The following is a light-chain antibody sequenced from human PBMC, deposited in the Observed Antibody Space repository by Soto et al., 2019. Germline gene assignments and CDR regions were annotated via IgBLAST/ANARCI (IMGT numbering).Light chain of an antibody. V-gene: IGKV1-6*01. CDR3: LQEYSYPRT. Sequence: AIQMTPSPASLSASVGDRVTITCRASQSISSWLDWYQQKPGKAPKLLIFAASSLQSGVPSRFSGSGSGTEFTLTISSLQAEDFATYYCLQEYSYPRTFGQGTKVDIK. CDR1: QSISSW. J-gene: IGKJ1*01. CDR2: AAS.